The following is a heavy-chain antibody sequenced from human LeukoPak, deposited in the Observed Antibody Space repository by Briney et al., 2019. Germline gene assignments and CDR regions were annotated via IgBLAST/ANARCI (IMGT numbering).Heavy chain of an antibody. CDR1: GYTFSSYG. D-gene: IGHD5-24*01. Sequence: GASVKVSCKASGYTFSSYGITWVRQALGQGLEWMGWISAYKGNTKYAQKLQGRVIMTTDTSTSTAYMEMRSLRSDDTAVYFCARDLTRDGYTWFDPWGQGTLVIVSS. CDR3: ARDLTRDGYTWFDP. V-gene: IGHV1-18*01. CDR2: ISAYKGNT. J-gene: IGHJ5*02.